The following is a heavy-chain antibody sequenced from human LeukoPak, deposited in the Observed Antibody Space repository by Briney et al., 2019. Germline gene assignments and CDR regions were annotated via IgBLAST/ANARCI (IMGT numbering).Heavy chain of an antibody. CDR3: VRVVTTRSGWYHFDN. CDR2: SATTKPNSCTT. V-gene: IGHV3-72*01. Sequence: GGSLRLSCAGAGFSIADHHMDWVRQAPGTGLEWIGRSATTKPNSCTTQYAASVRDRFTISRDDSQNSLYLHLNSLKTEDTAVYYCVRVVTTRSGWYHFDNWGLGTLVSVSS. CDR1: GFSIADHH. D-gene: IGHD6-13*01. J-gene: IGHJ4*02.